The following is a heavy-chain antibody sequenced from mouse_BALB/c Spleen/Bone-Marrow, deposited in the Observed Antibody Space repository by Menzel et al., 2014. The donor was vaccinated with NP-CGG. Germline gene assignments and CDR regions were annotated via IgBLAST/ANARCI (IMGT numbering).Heavy chain of an antibody. D-gene: IGHD4-1*01. CDR2: IWAGGST. CDR3: ARDRTGSGFDY. Sequence: VQVXXSGPGLVAPSQRLSITCTVSGFSLTSYGVHWVRQPPGKGLEWLGVIWAGGSTNYNSALMSRLSISKDNSKSQVFLKMNSRQTDDTAMYYCARDRTGSGFDYWGQGTTLTVSS. J-gene: IGHJ2*01. CDR1: GFSLTSYG. V-gene: IGHV2-9*02.